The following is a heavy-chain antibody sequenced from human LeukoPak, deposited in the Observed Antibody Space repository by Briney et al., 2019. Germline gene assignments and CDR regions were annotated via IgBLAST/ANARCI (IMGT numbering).Heavy chain of an antibody. J-gene: IGHJ4*02. V-gene: IGHV3-21*01. CDR3: ARGSGSNPFDY. D-gene: IGHD6-19*01. CDR2: ISSSSSYI. CDR1: GFTFSSYS. Sequence: GGSLRLSCEASGFTFSSYSMNWVRQAPGKGLEWVSSISSSSSYIYYADSVKGRFTISRDNAKNSLYLQMNSLRAEDTAVYYCARGSGSNPFDYWGQGTLVTVSS.